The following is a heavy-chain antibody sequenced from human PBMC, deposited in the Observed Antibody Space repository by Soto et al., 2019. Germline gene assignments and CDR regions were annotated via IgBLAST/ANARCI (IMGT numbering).Heavy chain of an antibody. V-gene: IGHV3-30*18. Sequence: PGGSLRLSCAASGFTFSSYGMHWVRQAPGKGLEWVAVISYDGSNKYYADSVKGRFTISRDNSKNTLYLQMNSLRAEDTAVYYCAKYGGNAGADCYGMDVWGQGTTVTVSS. CDR3: AKYGGNAGADCYGMDV. CDR2: ISYDGSNK. J-gene: IGHJ6*02. D-gene: IGHD2-15*01. CDR1: GFTFSSYG.